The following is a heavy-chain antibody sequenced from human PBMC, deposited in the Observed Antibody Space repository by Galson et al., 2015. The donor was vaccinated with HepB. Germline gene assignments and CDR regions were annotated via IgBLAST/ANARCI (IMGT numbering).Heavy chain of an antibody. V-gene: IGHV3-15*01. CDR3: TTPPAYYDSSGYYSSPFDY. CDR1: GFTFSNAW. D-gene: IGHD3-22*01. Sequence: SLRLSCAASGFTFSNAWMSWVRQAPGKGLEWVGRIKSKTDGGTTDYAAPVKGRFTISRDDSKNTLYLQMNSLKTEDTAVYYCTTPPAYYDSSGYYSSPFDYWGQGTLVTVSS. J-gene: IGHJ4*02. CDR2: IKSKTDGGTT.